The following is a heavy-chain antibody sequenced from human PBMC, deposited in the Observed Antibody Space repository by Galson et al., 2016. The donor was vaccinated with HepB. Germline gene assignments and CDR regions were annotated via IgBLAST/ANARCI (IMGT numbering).Heavy chain of an antibody. CDR3: TTDGNDSGSYYKTDDPFDI. Sequence: CAVSGLTFTNALMTWVRQAPGKGLEWVGRIKSNTDGGTTDYAAPVKGRFTISRDDSENTLYLQMNSLKTEDTAVYYCTTDGNDSGSYYKTDDPFDIWGQGTMVTVSS. D-gene: IGHD3-10*01. J-gene: IGHJ3*02. CDR1: GLTFTNAL. V-gene: IGHV3-15*01. CDR2: IKSNTDGGTT.